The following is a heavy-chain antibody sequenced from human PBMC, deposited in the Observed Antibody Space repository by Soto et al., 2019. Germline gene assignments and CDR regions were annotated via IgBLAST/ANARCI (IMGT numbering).Heavy chain of an antibody. Sequence: QVQLQESGPGLVKPSQTLSLTCTVSGGSISSGGYYWSWIRQHPGKGLEWIGYIYYSASTYYNPSLKSRVTISVDTSKNQFSLKLSSVTAADTAVYYCARFMVRGVTTDYWGQGTLVTVSS. J-gene: IGHJ4*02. CDR1: GGSISSGGYY. V-gene: IGHV4-31*03. CDR3: ARFMVRGVTTDY. D-gene: IGHD3-10*01. CDR2: IYYSAST.